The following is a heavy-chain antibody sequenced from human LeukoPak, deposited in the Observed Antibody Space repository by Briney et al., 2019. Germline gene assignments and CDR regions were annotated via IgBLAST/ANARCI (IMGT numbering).Heavy chain of an antibody. Sequence: SETLSLTCTVSGGSISSYYWSWIRQPPGKGLEWIGYIYYSGSTNYNPSLKSRVTISVDTSKNQFSLKLSSVTAADTAVYYCARQTDYGGNSGFDYWGQGTLVTVSS. CDR2: IYYSGST. V-gene: IGHV4-59*01. J-gene: IGHJ4*02. CDR3: ARQTDYGGNSGFDY. D-gene: IGHD4-23*01. CDR1: GGSISSYY.